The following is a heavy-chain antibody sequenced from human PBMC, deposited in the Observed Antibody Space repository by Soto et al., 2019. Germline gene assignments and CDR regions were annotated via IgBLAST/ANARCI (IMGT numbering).Heavy chain of an antibody. CDR2: INHSGST. Sequence: PXASLSLLCAVCGGCFSGYYWSWIGQPPGKGLEWIGEINHSGSTNYNPSLKSRVTISVDTSKNQFSLKLSSVTAADTAVYYCARASKFFDYWRQGTLVTV. J-gene: IGHJ4*02. CDR3: ARASKFFDY. CDR1: GGCFSGYY. V-gene: IGHV4-34*01.